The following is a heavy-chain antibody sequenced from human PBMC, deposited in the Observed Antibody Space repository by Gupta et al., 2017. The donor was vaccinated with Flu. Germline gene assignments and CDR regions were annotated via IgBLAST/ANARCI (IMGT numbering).Heavy chain of an antibody. Sequence: EVQLLESGGGLVQPGGSLRLSCAASGFTFSSYAMSWVRQAPGKGLEWVSAISGSGGSTYYADSVKGRFTISRDNSKNTLYLQMNSLRAEDTAVYYCAKAYRSAGPRVYYFDYWGQGTLVTVSS. J-gene: IGHJ4*02. CDR2: ISGSGGST. CDR3: AKAYRSAGPRVYYFDY. D-gene: IGHD6-13*01. V-gene: IGHV3-23*01. CDR1: GFTFSSYA.